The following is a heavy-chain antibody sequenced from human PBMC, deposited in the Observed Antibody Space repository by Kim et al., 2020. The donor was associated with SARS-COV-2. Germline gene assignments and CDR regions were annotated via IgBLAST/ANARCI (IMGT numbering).Heavy chain of an antibody. V-gene: IGHV1-8*01. CDR3: ARLGAYYYDSSGYRDY. Sequence: ASVKVSCKASGYTFTSYDINWVRQATGQGLEWMGWMNPNSGNTGYAQKFQGRVTMTRNTSISTAYMELSSLRSEDTAVYYCARLGAYYYDSSGYRDYWGQGTLVTVSS. CDR2: MNPNSGNT. J-gene: IGHJ4*02. CDR1: GYTFTSYD. D-gene: IGHD3-22*01.